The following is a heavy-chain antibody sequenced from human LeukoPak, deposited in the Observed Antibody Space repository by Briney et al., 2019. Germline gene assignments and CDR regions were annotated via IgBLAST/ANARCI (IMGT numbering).Heavy chain of an antibody. V-gene: IGHV3-30*01. CDR2: ISYDGSNK. CDR3: AQVPSGSSSFDY. D-gene: IGHD1-26*01. J-gene: IGHJ4*02. Sequence: GGSLRLSCAASGFTFSSYAMHWVRQAPGKGLEWVAVISYDGSNKYYADSVKGRFTISRDNSKNTLYLQMNSLRAEDTAVYYCAQVPSGSSSFDYWGQGTLVTVSP. CDR1: GFTFSSYA.